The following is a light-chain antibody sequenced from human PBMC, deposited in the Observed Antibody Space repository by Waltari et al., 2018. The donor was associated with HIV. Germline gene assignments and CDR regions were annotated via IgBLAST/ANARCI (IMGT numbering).Light chain of an antibody. J-gene: IGLJ1*01. Sequence: QSVLTQPPSVSAAPGQKVTIPCPVPASDIRRDEVPWYQQVPGTAPKVVIYDNNDRPSEIPDRFSGSKSGTSATLGITGLQTGDEAVYYCATWDSSLGGYIFGSGTKVTVL. CDR1: ASDIRRDE. CDR2: DNN. CDR3: ATWDSSLGGYI. V-gene: IGLV1-51*01.